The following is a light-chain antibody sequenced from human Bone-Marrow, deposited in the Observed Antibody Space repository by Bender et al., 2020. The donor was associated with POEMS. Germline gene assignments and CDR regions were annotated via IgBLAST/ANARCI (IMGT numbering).Light chain of an antibody. V-gene: IGLV6-57*04. Sequence: NFMLTQPHSVSESPGKPVTISCTRSSGSIASNYVQWYQQRPGSAPTTVIYQNNQRLSGVPDRFSGSIDSSSNSASLTISGLKTEDEADYYCHSHDLNSGVFGGGTKLTVL. J-gene: IGLJ3*02. CDR2: QNN. CDR3: HSHDLNSGV. CDR1: SGSIASNY.